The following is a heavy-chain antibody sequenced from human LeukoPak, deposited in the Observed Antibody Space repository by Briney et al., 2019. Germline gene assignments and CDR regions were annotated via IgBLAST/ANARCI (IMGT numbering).Heavy chain of an antibody. Sequence: LPGGALRLSCAASGFTFSSYGMHSVRQAPGKGLEWVALITYDGYYKYYADSVKGRFTISRDISKNMYLQMNSLRAEDTAVYYCAKDLISMVRGSPMDVWGQGTTVTVSS. V-gene: IGHV3-30*18. CDR1: GFTFSSYG. J-gene: IGHJ6*02. CDR2: ITYDGYYK. D-gene: IGHD3-10*01. CDR3: AKDLISMVRGSPMDV.